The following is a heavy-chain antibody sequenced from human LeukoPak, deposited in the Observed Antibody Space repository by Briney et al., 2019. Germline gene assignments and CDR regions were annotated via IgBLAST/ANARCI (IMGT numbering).Heavy chain of an antibody. Sequence: ASVKVSCKASGYTLSTYAMHWVRQAPGQSLEWMGWINTATGNTKYSQEFQGRVTFTRDTSASTAYMELSTLRSEDTAAYHCARGKGFCSGGSCHFDSWGQGTLVTVSS. CDR2: INTATGNT. J-gene: IGHJ4*02. CDR3: ARGKGFCSGGSCHFDS. D-gene: IGHD2-15*01. V-gene: IGHV1-3*04. CDR1: GYTLSTYA.